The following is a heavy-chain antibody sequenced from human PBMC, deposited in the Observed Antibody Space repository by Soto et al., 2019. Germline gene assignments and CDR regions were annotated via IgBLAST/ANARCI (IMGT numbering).Heavy chain of an antibody. V-gene: IGHV3-49*02. CDR3: FFFQAEDGIRDTVPVSAFLLNRSSDL. J-gene: IGHJ2*01. Sequence: PGKGLEWLAFIRIKAYGGTTEYAASVKGRFTISRDDSISIAYLQMNSMKTEDTAVYYFFFFQAEDGIRDTVPVSAFLLNRSSDL. D-gene: IGHD2-15*01. CDR2: IRIKAYGGTT.